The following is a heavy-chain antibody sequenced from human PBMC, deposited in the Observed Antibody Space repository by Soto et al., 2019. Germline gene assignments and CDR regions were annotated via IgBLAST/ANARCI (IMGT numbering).Heavy chain of an antibody. CDR2: TNYRSEWFN. Sequence: QPLSVTCAIFGDSVSSNSSTCNWIRQSTSRGLEWLGRTNYRSEWFNDHAISVKSRIAIHPAPAKNNIYLQLNSVTPECSAVYYHSITLPKHGVKFFEFWGQDTQVTLTS. D-gene: IGHD3-10*01. CDR1: GDSVSSNSST. J-gene: IGHJ1*01. CDR3: SITLPKHGVKFFEF. V-gene: IGHV6-1*01.